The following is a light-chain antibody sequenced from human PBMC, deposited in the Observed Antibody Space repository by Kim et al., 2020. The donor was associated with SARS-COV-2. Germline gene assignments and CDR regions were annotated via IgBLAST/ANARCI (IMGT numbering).Light chain of an antibody. CDR2: KAS. V-gene: IGKV1-5*03. CDR1: QSVSSW. J-gene: IGKJ2*03. Sequence: DIQMTQSPSTLSASVGDRVTITCRASQSVSSWLAWYQQKPGKAPKLLIYKASTLEGGVPSRFSGRGSGTEFTLTINSLQPDDFATYYCQQFDSHPYSFGQGTKLEI. CDR3: QQFDSHPYS.